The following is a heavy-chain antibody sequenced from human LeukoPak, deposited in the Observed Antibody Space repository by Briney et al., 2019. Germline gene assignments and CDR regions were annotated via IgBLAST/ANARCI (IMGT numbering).Heavy chain of an antibody. CDR3: AKDPLWFGEPNWFDP. J-gene: IGHJ5*02. D-gene: IGHD3-10*01. V-gene: IGHV3-23*01. CDR2: ISGSGGST. Sequence: GGSLRLSCAASGFTFSSYAMSWARQAPGKGLEWVSAISGSGGSTYYADSVKGRFTISRDNSKNTLYLQMNSLRAEDTAVYYCAKDPLWFGEPNWFDPWGQGTLVTVSS. CDR1: GFTFSSYA.